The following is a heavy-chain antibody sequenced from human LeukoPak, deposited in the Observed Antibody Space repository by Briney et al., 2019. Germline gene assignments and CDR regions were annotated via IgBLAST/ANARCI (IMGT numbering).Heavy chain of an antibody. V-gene: IGHV3-23*01. J-gene: IGHJ4*02. D-gene: IGHD5-12*01. CDR3: AKDPGYSGYDYIDY. CDR1: GFTFSSYA. Sequence: GGSLRLSCAASGFTFSSYAMSWVRQAPGRGLEWVSGITGSGGSTNYADSVKGRFTISRDNSKNPLYMQMNSLRAEDTAVYYCAKDPGYSGYDYIDYWGQGTLVTVSS. CDR2: ITGSGGST.